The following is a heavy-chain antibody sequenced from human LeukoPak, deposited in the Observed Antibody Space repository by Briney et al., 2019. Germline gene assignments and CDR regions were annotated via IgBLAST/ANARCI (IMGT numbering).Heavy chain of an antibody. CDR1: GFTFSSYW. J-gene: IGHJ6*03. CDR3: AKEIVGYDFWSGYGYYYYYYYMDV. CDR2: IKQDGSEK. V-gene: IGHV3-7*01. Sequence: GGPLRLSCAASGFTFSSYWMSWVRQAPGKGLEWVANIKQDGSEKYYVDSVKGRFTISRDNAKNSLYLQMNSLRAEDTAVYYCAKEIVGYDFWSGYGYYYYYYYMDVWGKGATVTVSS. D-gene: IGHD3-3*01.